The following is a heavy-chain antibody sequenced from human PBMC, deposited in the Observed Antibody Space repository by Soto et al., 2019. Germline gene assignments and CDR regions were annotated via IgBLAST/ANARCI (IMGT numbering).Heavy chain of an antibody. CDR1: GYTFTSYD. CDR3: ARDLGWVGYNWNSFDY. J-gene: IGHJ4*02. D-gene: IGHD1-7*01. CDR2: MNPNSGNT. V-gene: IGHV1-8*01. Sequence: GASVQVSCKASGYTFTSYDINWVRQATGQGLEWMGWMNPNSGNTGYAQKLQGRVTMTTDTSTSTAYMELRSLRSDDTAVYYCARDLGWVGYNWNSFDYWGQGTLVTVSS.